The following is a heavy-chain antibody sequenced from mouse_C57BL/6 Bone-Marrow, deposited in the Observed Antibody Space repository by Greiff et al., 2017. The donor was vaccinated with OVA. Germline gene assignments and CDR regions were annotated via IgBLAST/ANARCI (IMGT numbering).Heavy chain of an antibody. V-gene: IGHV6-3*01. J-gene: IGHJ1*03. Sequence: EVQLVESGGGLVQPGGSMKLSCVASGFTFSNYWMNWVRQSPEKGLEWVAQIRLKSDNYATHYAESVKGRFTISRDDSKSSVYLQMNNLRSEDTGIYYCTVRYYGSSYPWYFDVWGTGTTVTVSS. D-gene: IGHD1-1*01. CDR3: TVRYYGSSYPWYFDV. CDR2: IRLKSDNYAT. CDR1: GFTFSNYW.